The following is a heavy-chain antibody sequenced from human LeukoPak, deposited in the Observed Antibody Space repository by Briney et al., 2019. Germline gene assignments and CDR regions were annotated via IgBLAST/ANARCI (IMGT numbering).Heavy chain of an antibody. CDR1: GFTFSNYA. CDR2: IRGGGSTT. Sequence: GGSLRLSCAASGFTFSNYAMSWVRQAPGQGLEWVSAIRGGGSTTYSADSVKGRFTISRDNSKNMLYLQMNSLRAEDTAVYYCARDLDDYNGLPPFFQHWGQGTLVTVSS. V-gene: IGHV3-23*01. J-gene: IGHJ1*01. CDR3: ARDLDDYNGLPPFFQH. D-gene: IGHD5-24*01.